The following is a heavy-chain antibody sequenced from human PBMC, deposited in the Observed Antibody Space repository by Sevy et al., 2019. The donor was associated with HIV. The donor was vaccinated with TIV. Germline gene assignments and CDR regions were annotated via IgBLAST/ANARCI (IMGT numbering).Heavy chain of an antibody. CDR1: GFTFSNAW. Sequence: GGSLRLSCAASGFTFSNAWMNWVRQAPGKGLEWVGRIKSKTDGETTEYAAPVRGGFTISRDDSKTTMYLQMNSLKTEDTAIYYCTTDGLNYFGSGSYAFDIWGQGTMVTVSS. D-gene: IGHD3-10*01. V-gene: IGHV3-15*07. CDR2: IKSKTDGETT. CDR3: TTDGLNYFGSGSYAFDI. J-gene: IGHJ3*02.